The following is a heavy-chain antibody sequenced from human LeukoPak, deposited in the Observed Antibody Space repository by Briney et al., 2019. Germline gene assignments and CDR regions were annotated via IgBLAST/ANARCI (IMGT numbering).Heavy chain of an antibody. CDR3: ARGRIHSSKNYYDSSGYRYEY. CDR1: GYTFTSYD. V-gene: IGHV1-8*01. CDR2: MNPNSGNT. D-gene: IGHD3-22*01. J-gene: IGHJ4*02. Sequence: ASVKVSCKASGYTFTSYDINWVRQATGQGLEWMGWMNPNSGNTGYAQKFRGRVTMTRNTSISTAYMELSSLRSEDTAVYYCARGRIHSSKNYYDSSGYRYEYWGQGTLVTVSS.